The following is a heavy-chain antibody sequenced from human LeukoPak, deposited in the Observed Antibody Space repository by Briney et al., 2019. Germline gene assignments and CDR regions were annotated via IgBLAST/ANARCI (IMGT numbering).Heavy chain of an antibody. J-gene: IGHJ2*01. CDR2: INPNSGGT. D-gene: IGHD6-6*01. Sequence: ASEKVSCKASGYTFTDYYLHWVRQAPGQGLEWMGWINPNSGGTNYAQMFQGRVTMTRDTSITTAYMELSSLRSDDTAVYYCARDQTEHLVIWGDWYFDLWGRGTLVTVSS. V-gene: IGHV1-2*02. CDR1: GYTFTDYY. CDR3: ARDQTEHLVIWGDWYFDL.